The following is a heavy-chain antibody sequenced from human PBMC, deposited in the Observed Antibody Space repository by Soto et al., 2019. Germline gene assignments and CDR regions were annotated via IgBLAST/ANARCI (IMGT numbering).Heavy chain of an antibody. CDR1: GFTFDDYA. V-gene: IGHV3-9*01. J-gene: IGHJ1*01. CDR3: AKGLYSSSWYWPAQH. CDR2: ISWNSGSI. Sequence: EVQLVESGGGLVQPGRSLRLSCAASGFTFDDYAMHWVRQAPGKGLEWVSGISWNSGSIGYADSVKGRFTISRDNAKNPLYRQTNSPAAEDTGLYYWAKGLYSSSWYWPAQHWGQGTLVTVSS. D-gene: IGHD6-13*01.